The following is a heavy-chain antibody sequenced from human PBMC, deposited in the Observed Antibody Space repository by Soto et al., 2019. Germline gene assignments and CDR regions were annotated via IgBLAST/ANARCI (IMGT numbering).Heavy chain of an antibody. CDR2: IYHSGST. CDR1: GGSISSGGYS. J-gene: IGHJ5*02. Sequence: PSETLSLTCAVSGGSISSGGYSWSWIRQPPGKGLEWIGYIYHSGSTYYNPSLKSRVTISVDRSKNQFSLKLSSVTAADTAVYFCARVGYDYVWGSSIWFDPWGQGTLVTVSS. V-gene: IGHV4-30-2*01. CDR3: ARVGYDYVWGSSIWFDP. D-gene: IGHD3-16*01.